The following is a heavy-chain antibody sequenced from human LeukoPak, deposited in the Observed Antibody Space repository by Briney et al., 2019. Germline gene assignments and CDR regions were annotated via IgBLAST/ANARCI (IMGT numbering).Heavy chain of an antibody. V-gene: IGHV1-2*02. Sequence: AASVKVSCKASGYTFTGYYMHWVRQAPGQGLEWMGWINPNSGGTNYAQKFQGRVTITRDTSISTAYMELSRLRSDDTAVYYCARLTGGVGATSRHYYYYYMDVWGKGTTVTVSS. J-gene: IGHJ6*03. CDR2: INPNSGGT. CDR1: GYTFTGYY. D-gene: IGHD1-26*01. CDR3: ARLTGGVGATSRHYYYYYMDV.